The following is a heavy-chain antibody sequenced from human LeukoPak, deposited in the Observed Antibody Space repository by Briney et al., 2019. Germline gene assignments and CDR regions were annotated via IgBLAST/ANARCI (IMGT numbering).Heavy chain of an antibody. J-gene: IGHJ5*02. CDR3: ARGKVVAGTPGQNSWGS. Sequence: PSETLSLTCTVSGGSISSYYWNWIRQPAGKGLEWIGRIYTSGSTNYNPSLKSRVSMSVGTSKNQFSLKLSSVTAAGTAVYYCARGKVVAGTPGQNSWGSWGQGTLVTVSS. D-gene: IGHD6-19*01. V-gene: IGHV4-4*07. CDR2: IYTSGST. CDR1: GGSISSYY.